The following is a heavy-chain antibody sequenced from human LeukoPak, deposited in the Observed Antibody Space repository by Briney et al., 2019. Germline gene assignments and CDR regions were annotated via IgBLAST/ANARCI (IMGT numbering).Heavy chain of an antibody. J-gene: IGHJ4*02. V-gene: IGHV1-69*13. CDR2: IIPVFGTG. D-gene: IGHD1-26*01. CDR1: GGTFSSYG. Sequence: SVKVSCKASGGTFSSYGISWVRQAPGQGLKWMGGIIPVFGTGNYAQKFQGRVTITADESTSTVYMELSSLRSEDTAFYYCAGGRETYYDRNFDYWGQGTLVTVSS. CDR3: AGGRETYYDRNFDY.